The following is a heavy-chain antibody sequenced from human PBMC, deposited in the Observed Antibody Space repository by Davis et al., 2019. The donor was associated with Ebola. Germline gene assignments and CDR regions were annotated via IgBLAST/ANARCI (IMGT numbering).Heavy chain of an antibody. Sequence: PGGSLRLSCAASGFTVSSNYMSWLRQAPGKGLEWVANIKQDGSEKYYIDSVKGQFTISRDNAKNSLYLQMNSLRAEDTAAYYCAREGELWITFPDYWGQGTLVTVSS. D-gene: IGHD3-16*01. CDR1: GFTVSSNY. CDR3: AREGELWITFPDY. V-gene: IGHV3-7*03. J-gene: IGHJ4*02. CDR2: IKQDGSEK.